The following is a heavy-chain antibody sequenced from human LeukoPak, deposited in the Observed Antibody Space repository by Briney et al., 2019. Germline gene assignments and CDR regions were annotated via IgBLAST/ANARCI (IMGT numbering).Heavy chain of an antibody. CDR1: GFPLSSYS. CDR2: INIDSITV. V-gene: IGHV3-48*01. Sequence: GGSLRLSCAASGFPLSSYSINWVRQAPGKGLEWVSYINIDSITVNYADSVKGRFTISRDNAKNSLYLQMNSLRVEDTAVYFCARDYVYAFDYWGQGTLATVSS. J-gene: IGHJ4*02. CDR3: ARDYVYAFDY. D-gene: IGHD2/OR15-2a*01.